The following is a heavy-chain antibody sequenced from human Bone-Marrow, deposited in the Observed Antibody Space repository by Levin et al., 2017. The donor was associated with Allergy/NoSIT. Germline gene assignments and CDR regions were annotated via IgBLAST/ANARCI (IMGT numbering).Heavy chain of an antibody. D-gene: IGHD3-10*01. CDR2: MNPESGNK. J-gene: IGHJ6*02. V-gene: IGHV1-8*01. CDR3: TRTLNRGVFGMDV. Sequence: GASVKVSCKASGYTFSNYDINWVRQAPGQGLECMGWMNPESGNKGYAEKLQGRVSMTMDISLSTAYMELSSLRSEDTAVYFCTRTLNRGVFGMDVWGHGTTVTVS. CDR1: GYTFSNYD.